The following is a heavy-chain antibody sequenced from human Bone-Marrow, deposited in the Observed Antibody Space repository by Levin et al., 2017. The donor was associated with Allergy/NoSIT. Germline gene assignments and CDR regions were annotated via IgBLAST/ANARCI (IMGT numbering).Heavy chain of an antibody. Sequence: SLKISCAASGFTFDDYAMHWVRQAPGKGLEWVSGISWNSGSIGYADSVKGRFTISRDNAKNSLYLQMNSLRAEDTALYYCAKDRYYDFWSGSYYYYGMDVWGQGTTVTVSS. V-gene: IGHV3-9*01. CDR2: ISWNSGSI. CDR1: GFTFDDYA. CDR3: AKDRYYDFWSGSYYYYGMDV. D-gene: IGHD3-3*01. J-gene: IGHJ6*02.